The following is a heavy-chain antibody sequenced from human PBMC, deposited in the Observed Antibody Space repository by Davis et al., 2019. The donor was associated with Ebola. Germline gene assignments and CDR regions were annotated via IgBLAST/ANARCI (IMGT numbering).Heavy chain of an antibody. Sequence: PGGSLRLSCAASGFTFSNFWMSWVRQVSGKGLEWVANIRQDGSEKYYVDSVKGRFTISRDNAKNSLYLQMNSLRAEDTAVYYCARALYYYGSGSYYTGGFWGQGTLVTVSS. J-gene: IGHJ4*02. CDR3: ARALYYYGSGSYYTGGF. CDR1: GFTFSNFW. D-gene: IGHD3-10*01. V-gene: IGHV3-7*01. CDR2: IRQDGSEK.